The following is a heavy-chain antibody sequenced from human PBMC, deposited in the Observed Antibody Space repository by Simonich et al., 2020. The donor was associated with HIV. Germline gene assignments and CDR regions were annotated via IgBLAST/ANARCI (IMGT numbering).Heavy chain of an antibody. J-gene: IGHJ1*01. Sequence: QVQLQQWGAGLLKPSETLSLTCAVYGGSFSGYYWSWIRQPPGKGLAWIGEINHSERTNYNPAHKSRVTISVDTSKNQFSLKLSSVTAADTAVYYCARLTAGGLGEYFQHWGQGTLVTVSS. D-gene: IGHD6-13*01. CDR2: INHSERT. CDR3: ARLTAGGLGEYFQH. V-gene: IGHV4-34*01. CDR1: GGSFSGYY.